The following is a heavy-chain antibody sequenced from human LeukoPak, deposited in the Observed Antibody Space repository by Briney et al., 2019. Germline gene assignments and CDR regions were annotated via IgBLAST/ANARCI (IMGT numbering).Heavy chain of an antibody. CDR1: GFTFSSYS. Sequence: GGSLRLSCAACGFTFSSYSMNWVRQAPGKGLEYVSYISSSSSIIHYADSVKGRFTISRDNAKNSLYLQMNSLRHEDTAVYYCARGRAYCSGTSCNTDYWGQGTLVTVSS. CDR2: ISSSSSII. CDR3: ARGRAYCSGTSCNTDY. J-gene: IGHJ4*02. V-gene: IGHV3-48*02. D-gene: IGHD2-2*01.